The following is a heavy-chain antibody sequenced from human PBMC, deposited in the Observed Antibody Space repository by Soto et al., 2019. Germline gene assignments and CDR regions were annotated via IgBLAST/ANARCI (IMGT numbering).Heavy chain of an antibody. CDR1: GFTFSSYA. Sequence: EVQLLESGGGLVQPGGSLRLSCAASGFTFSSYAMSWVRQAPGKWLEWVSAISGSGGSTYYADSVKGLFTISRDNSKNTLYLQMNSLRAEDSAVYYCGKDLSQVMGGYVGVSLCSDGRCCGSALHLSGGPFDSCGQGTLVTVSS. CDR3: GKDLSQVMGGYVGVSLCSDGRCCGSALHLSGGPFDS. V-gene: IGHV3-23*01. J-gene: IGHJ5*01. CDR2: ISGSGGST. D-gene: IGHD2-15*01.